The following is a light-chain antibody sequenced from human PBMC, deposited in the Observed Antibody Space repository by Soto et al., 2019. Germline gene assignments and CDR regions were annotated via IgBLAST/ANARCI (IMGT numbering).Light chain of an antibody. Sequence: EIVLTQSPGTLSLSPGEGATLSCRASQSISSNFLAWYQQKRGQAPRLLIPGASNRATGIPDRFSGSGSGTDFTLTITRLEPEDFAVYYCQKYGGSPRTFGQGTKVDIK. CDR3: QKYGGSPRT. CDR2: GAS. J-gene: IGKJ1*01. V-gene: IGKV3-20*01. CDR1: QSISSNF.